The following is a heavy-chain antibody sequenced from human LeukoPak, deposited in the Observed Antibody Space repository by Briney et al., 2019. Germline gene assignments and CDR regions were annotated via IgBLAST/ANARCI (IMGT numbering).Heavy chain of an antibody. V-gene: IGHV1-2*02. D-gene: IGHD3-22*01. CDR2: INPNSGGT. CDR3: AREDSSGYYYRY. J-gene: IGHJ4*02. CDR1: GYTFTGYY. Sequence: ASVKVSCKASGYTFTGYYMHWVRQAPGRGLEWMGWINPNSGGTNYAQKFQGRVTMTRDTSISTAYMELSRLRSDDTAVYYCAREDSSGYYYRYWGQGTLVTASS.